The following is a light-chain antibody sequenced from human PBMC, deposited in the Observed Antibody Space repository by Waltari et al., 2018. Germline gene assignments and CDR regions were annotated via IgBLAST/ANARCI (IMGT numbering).Light chain of an antibody. CDR1: RILCSSNNRNC. V-gene: IGKV4-1*01. CDR2: WAS. J-gene: IGKJ4*01. Sequence: DIVMTHSPDSLAVSLCERATRHRKSSRILCSSNNRNCLAWDQQKPGQPPKLLAYWASTRESGVPDRFSASGSGTDFTLTISSLQAEDVAVYYCQQYSNTPLTFGGGTRVEIK. CDR3: QQYSNTPLT.